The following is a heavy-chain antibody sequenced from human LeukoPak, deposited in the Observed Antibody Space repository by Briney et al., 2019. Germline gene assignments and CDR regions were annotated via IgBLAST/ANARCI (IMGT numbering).Heavy chain of an antibody. V-gene: IGHV1-2*02. CDR1: GYTFTAYY. D-gene: IGHD5-24*01. CDR3: ARDLGDGYNSYAFDV. Sequence: ASVKVSCKASGYTFTAYYMHWVRQAPGQGLEWMGWINPDSGGTSSPLKFQGRVTMTRDTSISTAYMELRRLTSDDTAVYYCARDLGDGYNSYAFDVWGQGTMVTVSS. CDR2: INPDSGGT. J-gene: IGHJ3*01.